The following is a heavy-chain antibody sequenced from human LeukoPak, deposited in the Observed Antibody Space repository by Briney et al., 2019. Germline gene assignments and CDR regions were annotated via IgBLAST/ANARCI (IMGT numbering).Heavy chain of an antibody. J-gene: IGHJ5*02. V-gene: IGHV1-69*05. Sequence: SVKVSCKASGGTFSSYAISWVRQAPGQGLEWMGGIIPIFGTANYAQKFQGRVTITTDESTSTAYMELSSLRSEDTAVYYCALGGETAAGMGNWFDPWGQGTLVTVSS. CDR3: ALGGETAAGMGNWFDP. D-gene: IGHD6-13*01. CDR2: IIPIFGTA. CDR1: GGTFSSYA.